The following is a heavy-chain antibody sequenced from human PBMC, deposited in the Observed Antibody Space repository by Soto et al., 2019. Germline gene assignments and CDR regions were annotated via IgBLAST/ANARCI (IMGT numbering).Heavy chain of an antibody. V-gene: IGHV4-59*01. J-gene: IGHJ6*02. CDR2: IYYSGST. CDR3: ASLQQLRSSWYGNYYYYGMDV. CDR1: GGSISSYY. D-gene: IGHD6-13*01. Sequence: PSETLSLTCTVSGGSISSYYWSWIRQPPGKGLEWIGYIYYSGSTNYNPSLKSRVTISVDTSKNQFSLKLSSVTAADTAVYYCASLQQLRSSWYGNYYYYGMDVWGQGTTVTVSS.